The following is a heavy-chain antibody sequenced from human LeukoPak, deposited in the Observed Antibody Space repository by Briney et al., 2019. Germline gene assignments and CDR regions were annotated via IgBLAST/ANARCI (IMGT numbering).Heavy chain of an antibody. Sequence: SGGSLILSCAVSGFTFSSYWMHWVRQAPGKGLVWVSRINGDGSSTYYADSVKGRFTISRDNAKNTLYLQMNSLRAEDTAVYYCTPGGGQGTLVTVSS. D-gene: IGHD3-10*01. CDR1: GFTFSSYW. V-gene: IGHV3-74*01. J-gene: IGHJ4*02. CDR2: INGDGSST. CDR3: TPG.